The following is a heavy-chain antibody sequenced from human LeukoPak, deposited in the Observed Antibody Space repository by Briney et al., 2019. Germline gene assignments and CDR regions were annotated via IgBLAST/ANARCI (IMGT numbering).Heavy chain of an antibody. CDR3: AKASVHSSGWYYFDY. CDR1: GFTFDDYA. V-gene: IGHV3-9*01. Sequence: GGSLRLSCAASGFTFDDYAMHWVRQAPGKGLEWVSGISWNSGSIGYADSVKGRFTISRDNAKNSLYLQMNSLRAEDTASYYCAKASVHSSGWYYFDYWGQGTLVTVSS. CDR2: ISWNSGSI. D-gene: IGHD6-19*01. J-gene: IGHJ4*02.